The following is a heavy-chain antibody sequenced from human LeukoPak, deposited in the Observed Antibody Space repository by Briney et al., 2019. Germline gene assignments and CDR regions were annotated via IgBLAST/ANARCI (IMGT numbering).Heavy chain of an antibody. J-gene: IGHJ4*02. V-gene: IGHV3-23*01. Sequence: GGSLRLSCAASGFTFSSYAMYWVRQAPGKGLEWVSGIGSGGSTHYADSVKGRFTISRDNSKNTVYLQMNSLRAEDTAVYYCARTTTGYSSGRFPGWPVDYWGQGTLVTVSS. CDR2: IGSGGST. D-gene: IGHD6-19*01. CDR1: GFTFSSYA. CDR3: ARTTTGYSSGRFPGWPVDY.